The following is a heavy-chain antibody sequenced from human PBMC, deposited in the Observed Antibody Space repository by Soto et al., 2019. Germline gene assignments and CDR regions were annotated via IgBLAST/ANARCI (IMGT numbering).Heavy chain of an antibody. Sequence: QMQLVESGGGVVQPGTSLRLSCAASGFTFDTYGMHWVRQAPGKGLEWVGVISYDGSDKQYADSVEGRFTISRDNSENTLFLQLSSLRAEDTAMYYCAKANYYGTGYGEKWGQGTPVTVAP. CDR1: GFTFDTYG. V-gene: IGHV3-30*18. CDR2: ISYDGSDK. CDR3: AKANYYGTGYGEK. D-gene: IGHD3-10*01. J-gene: IGHJ4*02.